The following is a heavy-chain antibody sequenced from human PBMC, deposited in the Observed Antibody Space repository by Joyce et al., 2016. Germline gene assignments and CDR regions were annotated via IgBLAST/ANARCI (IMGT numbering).Heavy chain of an antibody. Sequence: EVQLLESGGGLVQPGGSLRLSCAASGFTFVGYAMSWVRQAPGKGLEWVSAIGAGSRGTHYAYSVRGRFTIARDDSDNSLYLHMSGLRSDDTAVYYCVRPRVAVAGTRWFDPWGQGTLVTVSS. CDR2: IGAGSRGT. CDR3: VRPRVAVAGTRWFDP. V-gene: IGHV3-23*01. CDR1: GFTFVGYA. J-gene: IGHJ5*02. D-gene: IGHD6-13*01.